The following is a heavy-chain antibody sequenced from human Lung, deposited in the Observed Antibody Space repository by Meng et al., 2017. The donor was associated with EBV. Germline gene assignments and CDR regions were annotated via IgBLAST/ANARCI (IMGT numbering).Heavy chain of an antibody. CDR1: GCTFTGYA. CDR2: INGGNGKT. CDR3: ARDVVVPAALTVRTDY. V-gene: IGHV1-3*01. J-gene: IGHJ4*02. Sequence: VKSGVGLQRPGAPGKVSCKGSGCTFTGYAIHWARQAPGQRLEWMGWINGGNGKTKYSQKFQGRVTITRDTSASTAYMELSSLRSEDTAVYYCARDVVVPAALTVRTDYWGQGTLVTVSS. D-gene: IGHD2-2*01.